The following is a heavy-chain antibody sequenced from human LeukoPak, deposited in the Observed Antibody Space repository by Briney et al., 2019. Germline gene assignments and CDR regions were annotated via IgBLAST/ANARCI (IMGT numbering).Heavy chain of an antibody. D-gene: IGHD3-10*01. CDR2: IYHSGST. CDR3: ANSGGARGY. J-gene: IGHJ4*02. Sequence: SGTLSLTCAVSGGSISTSNWWSWVRQSPGKGLEWIGQIYHSGSTNYSPSLKNRVTMSADKSKNQFSLELSSVTAADTAVYYCANSGGARGYWGQGTLVTVSS. CDR1: GGSISTSNW. V-gene: IGHV4-4*02.